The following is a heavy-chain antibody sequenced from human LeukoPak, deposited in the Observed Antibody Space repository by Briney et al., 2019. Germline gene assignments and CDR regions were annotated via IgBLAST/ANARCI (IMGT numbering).Heavy chain of an antibody. Sequence: GASVKVSCKASGYTFTSYGISWVRQAPGQGLEWMGWISAYNGNTNYAQKLQGRVTMTTDTSTSTAYMELRSLRSDDTAVYYCARTPEVYAIRYYYYYGMDGWGQGTTVTVSS. CDR2: ISAYNGNT. CDR1: GYTFTSYG. V-gene: IGHV1-18*01. D-gene: IGHD2-8*01. CDR3: ARTPEVYAIRYYYYYGMDG. J-gene: IGHJ6*02.